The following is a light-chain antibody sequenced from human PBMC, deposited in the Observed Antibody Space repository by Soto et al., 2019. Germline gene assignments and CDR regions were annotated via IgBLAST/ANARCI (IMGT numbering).Light chain of an antibody. CDR2: GAS. Sequence: ELVLTQSPDTLSLSPGERVTLSFRASQRMTNNFLAWFQQKSGLAPRLLIHGASTRASGVPDRVTGGGSGTDFFVTISRVVPEDFAVDYGQQYGRSPFTFGQGTQL. J-gene: IGKJ2*01. CDR1: QRMTNNF. V-gene: IGKV3-20*01. CDR3: QQYGRSPFT.